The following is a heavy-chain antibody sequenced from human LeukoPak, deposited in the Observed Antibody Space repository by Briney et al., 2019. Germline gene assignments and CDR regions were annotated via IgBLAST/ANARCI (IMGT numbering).Heavy chain of an antibody. CDR2: ISSDGNDK. Sequence: GGSLRLSCAASGVTFSSYGMHWVRQAPGKGLEWVALISSDGNDKLYGDSVKGRFTISRDDSKSTLYLQMNSLRAEDTTVYYCATKVIRGNSGDDYDDWGQGTLVTVSS. J-gene: IGHJ4*02. CDR1: GVTFSSYG. D-gene: IGHD5-12*01. V-gene: IGHV3-30*03. CDR3: ATKVIRGNSGDDYDD.